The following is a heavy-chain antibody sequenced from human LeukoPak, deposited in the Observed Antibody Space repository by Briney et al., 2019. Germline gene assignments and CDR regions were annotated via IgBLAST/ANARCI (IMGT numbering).Heavy chain of an antibody. CDR3: VISPRESGALDI. CDR2: ISSGSSTI. CDR1: GFTFSSCS. V-gene: IGHV3-48*04. D-gene: IGHD3-3*02. Sequence: PGGSLRLSCAASGFTFSSCSMNWVRQAPGKGLEWTSYISSGSSTIYYADSVKGRFTISRDNAKNSLYLQMNSLRAEDTAVYYSVISPRESGALDIWGQGTMVTVSS. J-gene: IGHJ3*02.